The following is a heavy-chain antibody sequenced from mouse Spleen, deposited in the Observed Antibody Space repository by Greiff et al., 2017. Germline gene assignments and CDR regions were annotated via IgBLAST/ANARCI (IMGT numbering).Heavy chain of an antibody. CDR2: IDPSDSYT. J-gene: IGHJ2*01. CDR3: ARRELGPLDY. V-gene: IGHV1-69*01. D-gene: IGHD3-1*01. Sequence: QVQLKQPGAELVMPGASVKLSCKASGYTFTSYWMHWVKQRPGQGLEWIGEIDPSDSYTNYNQKFKGKATLTVDKSSSTAYMQLSSLTSEDSAVYYCARRELGPLDYWGQGTTLTVSS. CDR1: GYTFTSYW.